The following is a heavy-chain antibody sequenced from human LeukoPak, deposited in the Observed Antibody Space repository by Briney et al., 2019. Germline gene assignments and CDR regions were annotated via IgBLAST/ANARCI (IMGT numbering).Heavy chain of an antibody. CDR1: GFTFSNYW. J-gene: IGHJ4*02. Sequence: GGSLRLSCAASGFTFSNYWMSWVRQAPGKGLEWAAHIKQDGSEKYYVDSVKGRFTISRDNAKNSLYLQMNSLRAEDTAVYYCARDELLDGSGSYRPFDYWGQGTLVTVSS. CDR2: IKQDGSEK. CDR3: ARDELLDGSGSYRPFDY. V-gene: IGHV3-7*01. D-gene: IGHD3-10*01.